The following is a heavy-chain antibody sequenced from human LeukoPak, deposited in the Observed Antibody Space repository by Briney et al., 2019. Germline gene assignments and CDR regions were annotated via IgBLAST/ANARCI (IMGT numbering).Heavy chain of an antibody. CDR3: TRDPGYSSGWRTYYFDY. Sequence: GGSLRLSCTASGFTFGDYAVSWFRQAPGKGLEWVGFIRSKAYGGTTEYAASVKGRFTISRDDSKSIAYLQMNSLKTEDTAVYYCTRDPGYSSGWRTYYFDYWGQGTLVTVSS. CDR2: IRSKAYGGTT. D-gene: IGHD6-19*01. J-gene: IGHJ4*02. CDR1: GFTFGDYA. V-gene: IGHV3-49*03.